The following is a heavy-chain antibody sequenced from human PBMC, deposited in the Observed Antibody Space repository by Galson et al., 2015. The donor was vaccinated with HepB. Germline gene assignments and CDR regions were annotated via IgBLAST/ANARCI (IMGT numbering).Heavy chain of an antibody. V-gene: IGHV3-23*01. D-gene: IGHD6-13*01. Sequence: SLRLSCAASGFTFSSYAMSWVRQAPGKGLEWVSAISGSGGSTYYADSVKGRFTISRDNSKNTLYLQMNSLRAEDTAVYYCAKTATRQQLIERWYYFDYWGQGTLVTVSS. J-gene: IGHJ4*02. CDR3: AKTATRQQLIERWYYFDY. CDR2: ISGSGGST. CDR1: GFTFSSYA.